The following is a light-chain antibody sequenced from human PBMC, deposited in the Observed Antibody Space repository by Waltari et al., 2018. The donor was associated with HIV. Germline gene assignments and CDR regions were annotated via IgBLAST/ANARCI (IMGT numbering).Light chain of an antibody. CDR2: GTS. J-gene: IGKJ4*01. CDR3: LHYNNWPPRLT. CDR1: ESVNSN. V-gene: IGKV3-15*01. Sequence: EIVMTQSPATLSVSPGTRATLSCRASESVNSNLAWYQHKPGQAPRLLIYGTSTRAAGLPARFSVSGSGTEFTLTITSLQSEDFVVYYCLHYNNWPPRLTFGGGTKVEIK.